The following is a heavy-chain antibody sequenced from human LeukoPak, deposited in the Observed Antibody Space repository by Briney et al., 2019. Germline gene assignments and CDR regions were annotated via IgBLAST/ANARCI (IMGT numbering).Heavy chain of an antibody. Sequence: GGSLRLSCAASGFTVSSNYMSWVRQAPGKGLEWVSVIYSGGSTYYADSVKGRFTISRDNSKNTLYLQINSLGAEDTAVYYCASASGGYSYGDYYFDYGGRGTLVTV. CDR1: GFTVSSNY. D-gene: IGHD5-18*01. CDR3: ASASGGYSYGDYYFDY. CDR2: IYSGGST. V-gene: IGHV3-53*01. J-gene: IGHJ4*02.